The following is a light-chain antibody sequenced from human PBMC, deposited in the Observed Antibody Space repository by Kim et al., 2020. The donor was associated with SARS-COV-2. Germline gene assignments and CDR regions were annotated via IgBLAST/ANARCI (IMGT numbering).Light chain of an antibody. Sequence: PGKTARITCGGNNIGSKSVHWYQRKPGQAPVLVIYYDSDRPSGIPERFSGSNSGNTATLTISRVEAGDEADYYCQVWDSSSDHHVVFGGGTKLTVL. CDR3: QVWDSSSDHHVV. CDR2: YDS. J-gene: IGLJ2*01. CDR1: NIGSKS. V-gene: IGLV3-21*04.